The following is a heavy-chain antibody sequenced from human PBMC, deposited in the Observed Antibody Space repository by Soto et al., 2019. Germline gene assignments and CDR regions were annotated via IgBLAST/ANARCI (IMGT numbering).Heavy chain of an antibody. CDR2: INPNSSGT. Sequence: ASVKVSFKTSGYSFAGHYLHWVRQAPGQGLDWMGWINPNSSGTIYSQKFQGRVTMTRVTSISTAYMVLTSLRSDDTAVYYCARDSHYDILTGYSRNAFDMWGRGTVVTVSS. CDR1: GYSFAGHY. CDR3: ARDSHYDILTGYSRNAFDM. V-gene: IGHV1-2*02. D-gene: IGHD3-9*01. J-gene: IGHJ3*02.